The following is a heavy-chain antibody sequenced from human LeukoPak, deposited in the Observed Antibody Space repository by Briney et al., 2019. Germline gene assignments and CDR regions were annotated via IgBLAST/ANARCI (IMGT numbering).Heavy chain of an antibody. D-gene: IGHD3-22*01. CDR1: GFTFSNYW. V-gene: IGHV3-7*01. CDR2: VKEDGSEK. Sequence: GGSLRLSCAASGFTFSNYWMNWVRQAPGKGLEWVASVKEDGSEKYYMDSVKGRLTVSRDNVKNSLYLQMNSLRAEDTAVYYCARGGRGSAAVVAPRSFDIWGQGTMVTVSS. CDR3: ARGGRGSAAVVAPRSFDI. J-gene: IGHJ3*02.